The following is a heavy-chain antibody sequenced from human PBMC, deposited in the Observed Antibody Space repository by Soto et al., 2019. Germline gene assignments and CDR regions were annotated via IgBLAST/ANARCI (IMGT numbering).Heavy chain of an antibody. V-gene: IGHV3-23*01. CDR1: GFTFSSYA. CDR2: ISGRGGST. CDR3: AKDEIVVVTAINYLDY. D-gene: IGHD2-21*02. Sequence: GGSLRLSCAASGFTFSSYAMSWVRQAPGKGLEWVSAISGRGGSTYYADSVKGRFTISRDNSKNTLYLQMNSLRAEDTAVYYCAKDEIVVVTAINYLDYWGQGTLVTVSS. J-gene: IGHJ4*02.